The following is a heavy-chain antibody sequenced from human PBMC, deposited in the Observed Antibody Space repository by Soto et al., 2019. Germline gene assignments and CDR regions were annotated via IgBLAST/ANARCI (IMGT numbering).Heavy chain of an antibody. CDR1: VGSFSGYY. V-gene: IGHV4-34*01. D-gene: IGHD3-3*01. CDR2: INHSGST. CDR3: ARVVDFWSGYYSRWFDP. J-gene: IGHJ5*02. Sequence: SXXLSLPCSVDVGSFSGYYWSWIRQPPGKGLEWIGEINHSGSTNYNPSLKSRVTISVDTSKNQFSLKLRSVTAADTAVYYCARVVDFWSGYYSRWFDPWGQGTPVTVYS.